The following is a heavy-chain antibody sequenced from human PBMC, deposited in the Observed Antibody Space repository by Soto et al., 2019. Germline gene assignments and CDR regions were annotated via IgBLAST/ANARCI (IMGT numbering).Heavy chain of an antibody. CDR3: AGEYSRGVVVAATDYYYGMDV. J-gene: IGHJ6*02. D-gene: IGHD2-15*01. CDR1: GFTVSNNY. Sequence: GGSLRLSCAVSGFTVSNNYMSWVRQAPGKGLEGVAVISYDGSNKYYADSVKGRFTISRDNSKNTLYLQMNSLRAEDTAVYYCAGEYSRGVVVAATDYYYGMDVWGQGTTVTVS. CDR2: ISYDGSNK. V-gene: IGHV3-30-3*01.